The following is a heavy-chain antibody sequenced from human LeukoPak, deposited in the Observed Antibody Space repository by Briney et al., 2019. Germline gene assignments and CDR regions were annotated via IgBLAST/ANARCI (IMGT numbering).Heavy chain of an antibody. CDR3: ARGAGY. CDR2: INHSGST. Sequence: SETLSLTCAVYGGSFSGYYWSWIRQPPGKGLEWIGEINHSGSTNYNPSLKSRVTISVDTSKNKFSLKLSSVTAADTAVYYCARGAGYWGQGTLVTVSS. CDR1: GGSFSGYY. J-gene: IGHJ4*02. V-gene: IGHV4-34*01.